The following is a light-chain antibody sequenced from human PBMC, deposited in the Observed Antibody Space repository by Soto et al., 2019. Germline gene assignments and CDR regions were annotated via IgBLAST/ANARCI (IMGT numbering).Light chain of an antibody. CDR3: QHYGGSCT. Sequence: EIVLAQSPGTLSLSPGERATLSCRASQSISSSNLAWYQQRPGQAPRLLIYGASSRATGIPDRFSGSGSGTDFTLTINRLEPEDFAVYYCQHYGGSCTFGLGTRLEIK. CDR2: GAS. CDR1: QSISSSN. J-gene: IGKJ5*01. V-gene: IGKV3-20*01.